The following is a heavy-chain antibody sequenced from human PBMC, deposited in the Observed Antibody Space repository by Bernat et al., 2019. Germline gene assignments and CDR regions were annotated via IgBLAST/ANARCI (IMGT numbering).Heavy chain of an antibody. J-gene: IGHJ4*02. V-gene: IGHV4-34*01. CDR2: INHSGST. CDR1: GGSFSGYY. Sequence: QVQLQQWGAGLLKPSETLSLTCAVYGGSFSGYYWSWIRQPPGNGLEWIGEINHSGSTNYNPSLKSRVTISVDTSKNQFSLKLSSVTAADTAVYYCARGLAAARRFGYWGQGTLVTVSS. D-gene: IGHD6-6*01. CDR3: ARGLAAARRFGY.